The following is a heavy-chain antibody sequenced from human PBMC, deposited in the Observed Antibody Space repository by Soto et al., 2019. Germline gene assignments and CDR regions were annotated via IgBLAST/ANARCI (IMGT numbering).Heavy chain of an antibody. V-gene: IGHV4-39*01. CDR2: IYYSGST. D-gene: IGHD1-7*01. J-gene: IGHJ5*02. CDR3: ARSGIRWNYVGWFDP. Sequence: PSETLSLTCTVSGGSISSSGFYWGWIRQPPGKELDWIASIYYSGSTYYNPSLRSRVTISVDTSKNQFSLKLTSVTAADTAVYYCARSGIRWNYVGWFDPWGQGTLVTVSS. CDR1: GGSISSSGFY.